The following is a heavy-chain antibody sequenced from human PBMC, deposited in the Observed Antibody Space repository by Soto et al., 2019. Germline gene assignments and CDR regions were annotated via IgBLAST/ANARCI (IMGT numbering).Heavy chain of an antibody. CDR2: IFSGDNT. V-gene: IGHV3-53*01. D-gene: IGHD2-21*02. CDR1: GFTISGNY. Sequence: EVQLVESGGGLIQPGGSLSLSCAASGFTISGNYITWVRQAPGKGLEWVSVIFSGDNTFYSDSVKGRFTISRDSSKNTVYLQMNRLRGDDTDVYFCATGLTLPVRPSFDTWGQGTLLTVSS. J-gene: IGHJ5*02. CDR3: ATGLTLPVRPSFDT.